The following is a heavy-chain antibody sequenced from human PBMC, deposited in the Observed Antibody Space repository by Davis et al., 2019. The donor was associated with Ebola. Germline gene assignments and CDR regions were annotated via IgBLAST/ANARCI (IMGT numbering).Heavy chain of an antibody. J-gene: IGHJ5*02. Sequence: ASVKVSCKASGYTFTGYYMHWVRQAPGQGLEWMGWMNPNSGNTGYAQKFQGRVTMTRNTSISTAYMELSSLRSEDTAVYYCARGPEWLSWFDPWGQGTLVTVSS. CDR2: MNPNSGNT. CDR1: GYTFTGYY. D-gene: IGHD3-3*01. V-gene: IGHV1-8*02. CDR3: ARGPEWLSWFDP.